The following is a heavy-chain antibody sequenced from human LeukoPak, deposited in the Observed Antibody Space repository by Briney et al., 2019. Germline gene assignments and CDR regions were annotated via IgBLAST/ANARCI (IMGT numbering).Heavy chain of an antibody. Sequence: SETLSLTCTVPGGSISISSYYWGWIRQPPGKGLEWVGSIYYSGSTYYNPSLKSRVTISVDTSKNQFSLKLSSVTAADTAVYYCERHSYYYDSSGYPYYFDYWGQGTLVTVSS. CDR2: IYYSGST. J-gene: IGHJ4*02. CDR3: ERHSYYYDSSGYPYYFDY. V-gene: IGHV4-39*01. CDR1: GGSISISSYY. D-gene: IGHD3-22*01.